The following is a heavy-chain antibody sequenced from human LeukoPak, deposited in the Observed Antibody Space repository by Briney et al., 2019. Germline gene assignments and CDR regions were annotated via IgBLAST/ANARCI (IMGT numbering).Heavy chain of an antibody. J-gene: IGHJ6*03. CDR3: ARGVVAATFYYYMDV. CDR1: GYTFTGYY. D-gene: IGHD2-15*01. CDR2: INPNSGGT. Sequence: GASAKVSCKPSGYTFTGYYIQWVRQAPGQGLEWMGWINPNSGGTNYAQKFQGRVTMTRDTSISTAYMELSSLRSDDTAVYYCARGVVAATFYYYMDVWGKGTTVTVSS. V-gene: IGHV1-2*02.